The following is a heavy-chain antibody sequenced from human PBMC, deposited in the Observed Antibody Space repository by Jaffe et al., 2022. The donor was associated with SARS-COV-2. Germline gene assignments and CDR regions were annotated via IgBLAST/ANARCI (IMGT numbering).Heavy chain of an antibody. D-gene: IGHD2-8*01. Sequence: QVQLQESGPGLVKPSETLSLTCTVSGGSISSYYWSWIRQPPGKGLEWIGYIYYSGSTNYNPSLKSRVTISVDTSKNQFSLKLSSVTAADTAVYYCARHRDGYNGDWFDPWGQGTLVTVSS. CDR2: IYYSGST. J-gene: IGHJ5*02. CDR1: GGSISSYY. V-gene: IGHV4-59*01. CDR3: ARHRDGYNGDWFDP.